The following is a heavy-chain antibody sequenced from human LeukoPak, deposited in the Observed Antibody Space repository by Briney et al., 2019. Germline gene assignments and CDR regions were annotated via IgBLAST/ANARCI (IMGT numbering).Heavy chain of an antibody. CDR2: IVVGSGNT. D-gene: IGHD3-3*01. V-gene: IGHV1-58*02. Sequence: SVKVSCKASGFTFTSSAMQWVRQARGQRLEWIGWIVVGSGNTNYAQKFQERVTITRDMSTSTAYMELSSLRSEDTAVYYCARGGSYSYYDFWSGYPYYFDYWGQGTLVTVSS. J-gene: IGHJ4*02. CDR3: ARGGSYSYYDFWSGYPYYFDY. CDR1: GFTFTSSA.